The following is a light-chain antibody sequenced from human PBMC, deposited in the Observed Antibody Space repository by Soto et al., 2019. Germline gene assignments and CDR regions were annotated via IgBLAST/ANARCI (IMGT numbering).Light chain of an antibody. CDR3: YSFTNIKTVV. V-gene: IGLV2-14*03. CDR2: DVN. CDR1: TSDVGGYNY. Sequence: VLTQPASVSGSPGQSITISCTGTTSDVGGYNYVTWYQQYPGQAPKIIIYDVNRRPPGVSDRFSGSKSGNTASLTVSDLQAGDEADYFCYSFTNIKTVVFGGGTKVTVL. J-gene: IGLJ1*01.